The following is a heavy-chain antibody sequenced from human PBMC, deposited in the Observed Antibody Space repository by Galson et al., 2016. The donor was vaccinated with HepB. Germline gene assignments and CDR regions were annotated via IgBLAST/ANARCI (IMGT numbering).Heavy chain of an antibody. D-gene: IGHD3-9*01. CDR2: INPNSSGT. CDR3: ARAGLRYFDWFSPYYFDY. V-gene: IGHV1-2*02. CDR1: GYTFTGHY. J-gene: IGHJ4*02. Sequence: SVKVSCKASGYTFTGHYIHWVRQAPGQGLEWMGWINPNSSGTKFAVKFQGRVTVTRDTPTCIAYMELSRLRSDDTAAYFCARAGLRYFDWFSPYYFDYWGQGTLVTVSS.